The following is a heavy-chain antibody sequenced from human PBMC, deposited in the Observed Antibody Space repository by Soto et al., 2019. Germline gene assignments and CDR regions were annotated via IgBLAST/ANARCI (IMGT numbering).Heavy chain of an antibody. CDR2: IYTSGST. Sequence: PSETLSLTCTVSGGSISSYYWSWIRQPAGKGLEWIGRIYTSGSTNYNPSLKSRVTMSVDTSKNQFSLKLSSVTAEDTAVYYCAKSEFCSGGSCYSGWFDPWGQGTLVTVSS. CDR3: AKSEFCSGGSCYSGWFDP. D-gene: IGHD2-15*01. CDR1: GGSISSYY. V-gene: IGHV4-4*07. J-gene: IGHJ5*02.